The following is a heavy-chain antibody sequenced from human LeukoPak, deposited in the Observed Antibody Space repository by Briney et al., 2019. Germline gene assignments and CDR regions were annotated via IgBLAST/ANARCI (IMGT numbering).Heavy chain of an antibody. V-gene: IGHV1-69*01. J-gene: IGHJ6*02. Sequence: SVKVSCKASGGTFSSYAISWVRQAPGQGLEWMGGIIPIFGTANYAQKFQGRVTITADESTSTAYMELSSLRSEDPAVYYCAGNPGGEYQQTAWWYYYGMDVWGQGTTVTVSS. D-gene: IGHD2-15*01. CDR2: IIPIFGTA. CDR1: GGTFSSYA. CDR3: AGNPGGEYQQTAWWYYYGMDV.